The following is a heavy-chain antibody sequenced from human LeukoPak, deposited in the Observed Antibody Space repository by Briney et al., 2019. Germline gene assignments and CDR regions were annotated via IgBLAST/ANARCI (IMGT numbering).Heavy chain of an antibody. Sequence: PGGSLRLSCAASGFTFSGYGMHWVRQAPGKGLEWVAVISYDGTNNYYADSVKGRFTISRDNSKNTLYLQMNSLRAEDTAVYYCAKNAYYYDSGPYYRPGDYWGQGSLVTASS. CDR3: AKNAYYYDSGPYYRPGDY. J-gene: IGHJ4*02. V-gene: IGHV3-30*18. D-gene: IGHD3-22*01. CDR2: ISYDGTNN. CDR1: GFTFSGYG.